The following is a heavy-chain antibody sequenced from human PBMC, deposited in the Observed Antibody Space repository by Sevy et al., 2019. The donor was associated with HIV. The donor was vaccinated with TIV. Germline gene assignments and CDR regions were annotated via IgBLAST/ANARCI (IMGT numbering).Heavy chain of an antibody. V-gene: IGHV3-11*01. CDR1: GFTFSDYY. CDR3: ARDWRSGYDPSYGMDV. Sequence: GGSLRLSCAASGFTFSDYYMSWTRQAPGKGLEWVSYISSSGSTIYYADSVKGRFTISRDNAKNSLYLQMNSLRAEDTAVYYCARDWRSGYDPSYGMDVWGQGTTVTVSS. D-gene: IGHD5-12*01. CDR2: ISSSGSTI. J-gene: IGHJ6*02.